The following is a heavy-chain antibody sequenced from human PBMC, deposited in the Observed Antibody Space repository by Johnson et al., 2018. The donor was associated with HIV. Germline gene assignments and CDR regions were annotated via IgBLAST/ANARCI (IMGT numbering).Heavy chain of an antibody. CDR3: ANSPLSPSGSYPHAPDASVWDI. Sequence: QVQLVESGGGVVQPGRSLRLSCVASGFTISNYGMHWVRQAPGKGLEWVAVLWYDGSNKYYADSVKVRFTISRDTSKNTLYLQMNSLRAEDTAVYYCANSPLSPSGSYPHAPDASVWDIWGQGTMVTVSS. CDR2: LWYDGSNK. D-gene: IGHD1-26*01. CDR1: GFTISNYG. V-gene: IGHV3-33*06. J-gene: IGHJ3*02.